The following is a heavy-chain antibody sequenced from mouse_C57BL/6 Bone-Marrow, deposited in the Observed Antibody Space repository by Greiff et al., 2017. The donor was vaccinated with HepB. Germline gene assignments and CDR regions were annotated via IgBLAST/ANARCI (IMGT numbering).Heavy chain of an antibody. V-gene: IGHV3-6*01. CDR3: ARGGVNYYGRGAMDY. D-gene: IGHD1-1*01. J-gene: IGHJ4*01. Sequence: ESGPGLVKPSQSLSLTCSVTGYSITSGYYWNWIRQFPGNKLEWMGYISYDGSNNYNPSLKNRISITRDTSKNQFFLKLNSVTTEDTATYYCARGGVNYYGRGAMDYWGQGTSVTVSS. CDR1: GYSITSGYY. CDR2: ISYDGSN.